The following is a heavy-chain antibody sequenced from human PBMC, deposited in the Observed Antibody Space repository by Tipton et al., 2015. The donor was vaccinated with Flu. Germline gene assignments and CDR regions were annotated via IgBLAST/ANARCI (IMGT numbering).Heavy chain of an antibody. D-gene: IGHD3-22*01. Sequence: QSGPEVKKPGSSVKVSCKASGGTFSSYAISWVRQAPGQGLEWMGWINPNSGGTNYAQKFQGWVTMTRDTSISTAYMELSRLRSDDTAVYYCARDLGYYYDSSGYYPYCYFDYCGQGTLVTVSS. CDR3: ARDLGYYYDSSGYYPYCYFDY. CDR2: INPNSGGT. V-gene: IGHV1-2*04. J-gene: IGHJ4*02. CDR1: GGTFSSYA.